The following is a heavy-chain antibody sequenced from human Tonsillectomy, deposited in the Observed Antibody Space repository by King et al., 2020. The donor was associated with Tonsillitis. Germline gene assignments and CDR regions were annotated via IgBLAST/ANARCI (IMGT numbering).Heavy chain of an antibody. Sequence: VQLVESGGGVVQPGRSLRLSCAASGFTFSSYGMHWVRQAPGKGLEWVAVIWDDGSNKYYADSVKGRFTISRDNSNNTLYLQMNSLRAEDTAVYYCARGSYCSSTSCYRDAFDIWGQGTMVTVSS. CDR3: ARGSYCSSTSCYRDAFDI. CDR2: IWDDGSNK. J-gene: IGHJ3*02. V-gene: IGHV3-33*01. CDR1: GFTFSSYG. D-gene: IGHD2-2*02.